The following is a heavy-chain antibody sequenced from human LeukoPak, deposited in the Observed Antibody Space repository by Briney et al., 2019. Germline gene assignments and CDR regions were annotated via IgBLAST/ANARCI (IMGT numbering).Heavy chain of an antibody. D-gene: IGHD4-17*01. J-gene: IGHJ3*02. CDR3: ARAFYGDYVGGEGAFDI. Sequence: GGSLRLSCAASGFTFSSYAMHWVRQAPGKGLEWVAVISYDGSNKYYADSVKGRFTISRDNSKNTLYLQMNSLRAEDTAVYYCARAFYGDYVGGEGAFDIWGQGTMVTVSS. V-gene: IGHV3-30-3*01. CDR1: GFTFSSYA. CDR2: ISYDGSNK.